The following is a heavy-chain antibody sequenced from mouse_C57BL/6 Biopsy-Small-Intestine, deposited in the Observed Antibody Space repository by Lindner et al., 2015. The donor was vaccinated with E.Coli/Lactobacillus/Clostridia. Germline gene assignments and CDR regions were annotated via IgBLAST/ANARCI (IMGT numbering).Heavy chain of an antibody. CDR1: GYTFTNYW. J-gene: IGHJ4*01. CDR3: ARGRIYGNYEAMDY. V-gene: IGHV1-69*02. CDR2: IDPSDSYT. D-gene: IGHD2-1*01. Sequence: VQLQESGAELVKPGASVKLSCKASGYTFTNYWMHWVKQRPGQGLEWIGEIDPSDSYTNYNQKFKVKATLTVDKSSSTAYMQLSSLTSEDSAVYYCARGRIYGNYEAMDYWGQGTSVTVSS.